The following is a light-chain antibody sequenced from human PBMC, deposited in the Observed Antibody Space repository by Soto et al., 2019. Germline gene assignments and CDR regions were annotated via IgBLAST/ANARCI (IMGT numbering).Light chain of an antibody. CDR3: QQYDNWPLT. V-gene: IGKV3-15*01. CDR1: QSIRIN. Sequence: EVVLTQSPATLSVSPGERATLSCRASQSIRINVAWYQQKPGQAPRLLIHGASTRANGVPDRVSGSGSGTEFTLTISSLQTEDFAVYYCQQYDNWPLTFGGGTKADIK. CDR2: GAS. J-gene: IGKJ4*01.